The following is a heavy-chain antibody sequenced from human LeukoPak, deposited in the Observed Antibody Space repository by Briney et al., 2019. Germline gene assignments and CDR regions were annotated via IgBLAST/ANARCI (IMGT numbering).Heavy chain of an antibody. D-gene: IGHD1-26*01. J-gene: IGHJ4*02. CDR2: ISAYNGNT. CDR1: GYTFTSYG. V-gene: IGHV1-18*01. Sequence: ASVKVSCKASGYTFTSYGISWVRQAPGQGLEWMGWISAYNGNTNYAQKLQGRVTMTTDTSTSTAYMELRSLRSDDTAVYYCARELRTRGVGANLGYWGQGTLVTVSS. CDR3: ARELRTRGVGANLGY.